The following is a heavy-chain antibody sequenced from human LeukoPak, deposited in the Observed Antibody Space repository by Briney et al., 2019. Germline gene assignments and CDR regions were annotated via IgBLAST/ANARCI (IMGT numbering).Heavy chain of an antibody. CDR2: VGASGGA. D-gene: IGHD3-22*01. CDR1: GFTFSSYG. Sequence: GGSLRLSCAAPGFTFSSYGMSWVRQAPGKGLEWVSGVGASGGAYYADSVKGRFTISRDNSKNTLYLQMNSLRGDDTAVYYCAKIRVVPSDYFESWGQGTLVTVSS. V-gene: IGHV3-23*01. CDR3: AKIRVVPSDYFES. J-gene: IGHJ4*02.